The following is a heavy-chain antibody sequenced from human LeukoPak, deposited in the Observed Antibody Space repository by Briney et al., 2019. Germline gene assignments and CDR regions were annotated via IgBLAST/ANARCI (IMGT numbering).Heavy chain of an antibody. CDR1: GFTCNTHG. CDR3: ARWGRVLGAGVYRYGMDV. D-gene: IGHD2-8*01. J-gene: IGHJ6*02. V-gene: IGHV3-33*05. Sequence: GGSLRLSCVASGFTCNTHGIHGVRQAPGQGLEWVAFIEYDSSVKYFADSVRGRFTVSRDNSKNTLYMQMNSLKPEDTAVYYCARWGRVLGAGVYRYGMDVWGRGTTVTVSS. CDR2: IEYDSSVK.